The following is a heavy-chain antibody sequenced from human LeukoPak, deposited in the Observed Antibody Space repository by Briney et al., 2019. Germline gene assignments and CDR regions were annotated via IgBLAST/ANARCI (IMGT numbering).Heavy chain of an antibody. D-gene: IGHD3-16*01. CDR2: IVVGSGNT. CDR3: AAVSMITFGGVSFDY. V-gene: IGHV1-58*01. J-gene: IGHJ4*02. CDR1: GFTFTSSA. Sequence: SVTVSCKASGFTFTSSAVQWVRQARGQRLEWIGWIVVGSGNTNYAQKFQERVTITRDMSTSTAYMELSSLRSEDTAVYYCAAVSMITFGGVSFDYWGQGTLVTVSS.